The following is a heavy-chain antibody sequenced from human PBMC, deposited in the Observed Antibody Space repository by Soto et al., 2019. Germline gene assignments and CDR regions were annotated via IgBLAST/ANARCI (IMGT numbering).Heavy chain of an antibody. CDR1: GYTFTSYY. CDR3: ATGSSWNHISY. D-gene: IGHD1-1*01. V-gene: IGHV1-46*01. J-gene: IGHJ4*02. Sequence: GASVKVSCKASGYTFTSYYMHWVRQAPGQGLEWMGKINPSGGSTSYAQKYKGRVTMTRDTSTNTDYIEQSSLRSEDTAVYYCATGSSWNHISYWGQGTLVTVSS. CDR2: INPSGGST.